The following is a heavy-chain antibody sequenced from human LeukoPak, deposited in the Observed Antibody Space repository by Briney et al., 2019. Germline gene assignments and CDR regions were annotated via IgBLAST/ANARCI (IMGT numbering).Heavy chain of an antibody. CDR2: IYYSGST. CDR1: GGSFSGYY. Sequence: SETLSLTCAVYGGSFSGYYWSWIRQPPGKGLEWIGYIYYSGSTNYNPSLKSRVTISVDTSKNQFSLKLSSVTAADTAVYYCASGGAYYDFWSGYYSGPDNWFDPWGQGTLVTVSS. V-gene: IGHV4-59*01. CDR3: ASGGAYYDFWSGYYSGPDNWFDP. J-gene: IGHJ5*02. D-gene: IGHD3-3*01.